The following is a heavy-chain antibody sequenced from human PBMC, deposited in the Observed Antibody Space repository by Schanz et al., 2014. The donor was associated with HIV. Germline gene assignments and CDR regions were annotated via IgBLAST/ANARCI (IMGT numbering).Heavy chain of an antibody. CDR3: ARGAEEDYYGPCFDS. Sequence: VQLVESGGGLVKPGGSLRLSCAVSGFTFSRYSVTWVRQAPGKGLEWVAVIWYDGSNKYYADSVKGRFIISRDNSKKILYLQMNSLRAEDTAEYFCARGAEEDYYGPCFDSWGQGTLVIVSS. J-gene: IGHJ4*02. D-gene: IGHD3-16*01. CDR1: GFTFSRYS. CDR2: IWYDGSNK. V-gene: IGHV3-33*01.